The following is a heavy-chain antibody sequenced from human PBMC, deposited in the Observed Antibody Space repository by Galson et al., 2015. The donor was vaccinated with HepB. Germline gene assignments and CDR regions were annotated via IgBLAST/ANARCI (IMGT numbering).Heavy chain of an antibody. J-gene: IGHJ4*02. Sequence: SLRLSCAASGFTFSTYGMHWVRQAPGKGLEWVAVMWYDGSNKYYADSVKGRFTISRDNPKNTLYLQMNSLRAEDTAVYYCARDRGIVVVPTATKLDYWGQGTLVTVSS. D-gene: IGHD2-2*01. CDR2: MWYDGSNK. V-gene: IGHV3-33*01. CDR1: GFTFSTYG. CDR3: ARDRGIVVVPTATKLDY.